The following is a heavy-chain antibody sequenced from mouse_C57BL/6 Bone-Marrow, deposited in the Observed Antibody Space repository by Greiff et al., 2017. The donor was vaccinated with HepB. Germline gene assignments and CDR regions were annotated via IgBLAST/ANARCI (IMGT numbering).Heavy chain of an antibody. J-gene: IGHJ2*01. CDR1: GFTFSSYT. D-gene: IGHD1-1*01. CDR3: ARQSTTVVAYFDY. CDR2: ISGGGGNT. V-gene: IGHV5-9*01. Sequence: DVHLVESGGGLVKPGGSLKLSCAASGFTFSSYTMSWVRQTPEKRLEWVATISGGGGNTYYPDSVKGRFTISRDNAKNTLYLQMSSLRSEDTALYYCARQSTTVVAYFDYWGQGTTLTVSS.